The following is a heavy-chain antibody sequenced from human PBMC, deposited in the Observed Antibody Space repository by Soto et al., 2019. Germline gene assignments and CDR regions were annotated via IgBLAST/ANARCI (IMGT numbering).Heavy chain of an antibody. Sequence: SETLSLTCTVSGDSVTSVSDYWSWIRQPPGKGLEWIGYMYYSGSADYNPSLGSRVTIXXXXSXKXFXLXXTSVTXADTAVYYCARGVGFGYYYYHMDLWGQGTTVT. CDR1: GDSVTSVSDY. CDR2: MYYSGSA. V-gene: IGHV4-61*01. D-gene: IGHD3-10*01. J-gene: IGHJ6*02. CDR3: ARGVGFGYYYYHMDL.